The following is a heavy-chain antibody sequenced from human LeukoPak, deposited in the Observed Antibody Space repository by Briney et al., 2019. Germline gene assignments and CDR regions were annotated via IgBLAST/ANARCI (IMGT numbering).Heavy chain of an antibody. CDR3: IREEGGYSDY. V-gene: IGHV3-49*04. CDR1: GFTFGDYA. D-gene: IGHD5-12*01. CDR2: IRSKAYGGTT. Sequence: GGSLRLSCTGSGFTFGDYAMSWVRQAPGKGLEWVGFIRSKAYGGTTEYAASVKGRFTISRDDSKSIAYLQMNSLKTEDTAVYYCIREEGGYSDYWGQGTLVTVSS. J-gene: IGHJ4*02.